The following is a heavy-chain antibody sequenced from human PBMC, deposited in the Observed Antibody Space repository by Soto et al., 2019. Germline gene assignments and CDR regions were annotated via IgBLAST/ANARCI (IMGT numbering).Heavy chain of an antibody. D-gene: IGHD2-2*01. V-gene: IGHV3-30*18. CDR3: AKERGYCSSEKCYYYGMDV. CDR1: GFSFSSYG. CDR2: LSFDGRDK. J-gene: IGHJ6*02. Sequence: QVQLVEPGGGVVQPERSLRLSCTASGFSFSSYGMHWVRQAPGKGLEWVAVLSFDGRDKYYADSVKGRFTISRDNSKSTLYLEMNSLRAEDTALYFCAKERGYCSSEKCYYYGMDVWGQGTTVIVSS.